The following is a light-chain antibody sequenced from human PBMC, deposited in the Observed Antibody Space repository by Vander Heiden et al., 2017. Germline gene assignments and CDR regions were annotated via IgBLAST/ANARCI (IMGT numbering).Light chain of an antibody. CDR1: SSDVGSYNL. CDR3: CAYAGSSTYV. V-gene: IGLV2-23*01. J-gene: IGLJ1*01. CDR2: EGS. Sequence: QSALTQPASVSGSPGQSLTIHRTGTSSDVGSYNLVSWFQQHPGKAPKLMVYEGSKRPSGVSNRFSGSKSGNTASLTISGLQAEDEADYYCCAYAGSSTYVFGTGTKVTGL.